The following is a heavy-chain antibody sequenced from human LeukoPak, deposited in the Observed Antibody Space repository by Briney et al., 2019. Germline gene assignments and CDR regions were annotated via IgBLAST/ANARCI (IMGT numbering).Heavy chain of an antibody. V-gene: IGHV6-1*01. CDR3: VASLYDSRGYFYFDH. D-gene: IGHD3-22*01. CDR1: GDSVSSNSAA. J-gene: IGHJ4*02. Sequence: SQTLSLTCDISGDSVSSNSAAWNWIRQSPSRGLEWLGRTYQRSKWYNNYAMSMRGRITINPDTSKNNFSLQLNSVTPEDTAVYYCVASLYDSRGYFYFDHWGQGTLVTVSS. CDR2: TYQRSKWYN.